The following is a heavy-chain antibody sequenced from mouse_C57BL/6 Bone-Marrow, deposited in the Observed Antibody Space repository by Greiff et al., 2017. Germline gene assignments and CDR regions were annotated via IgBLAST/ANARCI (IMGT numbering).Heavy chain of an antibody. CDR1: GYTFTEYT. Sequence: VQLVESGAELVKPGASVKLSCKASGYTFTEYTIHWVKQRSGQGLEWIGWFYPGSGSIKYNEKFKDKATLTADKSSTTVYMELSRLTSEDSAVYFCARHEEENSYFDYWGQGTTLTVSS. CDR3: ARHEEENSYFDY. V-gene: IGHV1-62-2*01. J-gene: IGHJ2*01. CDR2: FYPGSGSI.